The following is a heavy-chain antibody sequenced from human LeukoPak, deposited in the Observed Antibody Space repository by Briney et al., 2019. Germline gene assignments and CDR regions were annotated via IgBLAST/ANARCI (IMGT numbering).Heavy chain of an antibody. Sequence: GGSLRLSCAASGFTFSSYAMSWVRQAPGKGLEWVSAISGSGGSTYYADSVKGRFTISRDNSTNTLYLQMNSLRAEDTAVYYCAKDRGYSSSWYGYWFDPWGQGTLVTVSS. J-gene: IGHJ5*02. CDR3: AKDRGYSSSWYGYWFDP. CDR2: ISGSGGST. CDR1: GFTFSSYA. V-gene: IGHV3-23*01. D-gene: IGHD6-13*01.